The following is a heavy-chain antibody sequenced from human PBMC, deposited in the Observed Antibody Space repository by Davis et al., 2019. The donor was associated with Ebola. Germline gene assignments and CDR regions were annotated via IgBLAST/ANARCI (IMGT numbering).Heavy chain of an antibody. CDR2: IYYSGST. CDR3: ARDLHGMDV. Sequence: MPSETLSLTCTVSGGSISSYYWSWIRQPPGKGLEWIGYIYYSGSTNYNPSLKSRVTISVDTSKNQFSLNLSSVTAADTAVYYCARDLHGMDVWGKGTTVTVSS. CDR1: GGSISSYY. V-gene: IGHV4-59*12. J-gene: IGHJ6*04.